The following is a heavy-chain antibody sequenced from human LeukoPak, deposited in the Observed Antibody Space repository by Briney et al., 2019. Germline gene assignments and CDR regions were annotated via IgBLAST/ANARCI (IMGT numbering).Heavy chain of an antibody. D-gene: IGHD3-9*01. Sequence: PGGSLRLSCAASGFTFSSYAMSWVRQAPGKGLEWVXXXXXSGGSTYYADSVKGRLTISRDNSKNTLYLQMNSLRAEDTAVYYCAKDRFNYDILTGAFQHWGQGTLVTVSS. CDR1: GFTFSSYA. V-gene: IGHV3-23*01. CDR3: AKDRFNYDILTGAFQH. CDR2: XXXSGGST. J-gene: IGHJ1*01.